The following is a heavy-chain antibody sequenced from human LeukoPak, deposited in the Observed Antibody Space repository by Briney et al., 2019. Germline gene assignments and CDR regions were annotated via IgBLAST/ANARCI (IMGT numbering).Heavy chain of an antibody. D-gene: IGHD2-2*01. CDR1: GFDFARYA. CDR3: AKSNTIPAYCSSTSCPPHRDY. J-gene: IGHJ4*02. V-gene: IGHV3-23*01. Sequence: TGGSLRLSCAASGFDFARYAMTWVRQAPGKGLEWVSTISGTSGVTYYTDSVKGRFTISRDNSKQTLFLQMSSLRVDDTALYYCAKSNTIPAYCSSTSCPPHRDYWGQGTLVTVSS. CDR2: ISGTSGVT.